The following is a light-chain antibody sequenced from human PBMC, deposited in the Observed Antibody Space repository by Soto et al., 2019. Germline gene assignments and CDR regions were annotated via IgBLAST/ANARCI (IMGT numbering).Light chain of an antibody. V-gene: IGKV1-39*01. CDR2: AAS. Sequence: DIQMTQSPFSLSASVGYRVTITCRASQSDSTYLNWYQHKPGKVPELLIYAASTLESGVPPRFSGSGSGTDFSLTISHLLPEDFATYYCQQTYSIPIGFGQGTRLEIK. J-gene: IGKJ5*01. CDR1: QSDSTY. CDR3: QQTYSIPIG.